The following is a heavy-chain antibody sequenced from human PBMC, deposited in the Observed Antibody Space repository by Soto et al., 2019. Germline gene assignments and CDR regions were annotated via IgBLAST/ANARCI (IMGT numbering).Heavy chain of an antibody. J-gene: IGHJ3*02. CDR2: IKQDGTEK. CDR3: ARGGTPMITGMDSFDI. CDR1: GFTFSRYW. Sequence: LRLSCAASGFTFSRYWMNWVRQAPGKGLEWVANIKQDGTEKNYVDSVKGRFTISRDNARNSLYLQMDSLRAEDTAVYFCARGGTPMITGMDSFDIWGQGTMVTVSS. V-gene: IGHV3-7*01. D-gene: IGHD5-18*01.